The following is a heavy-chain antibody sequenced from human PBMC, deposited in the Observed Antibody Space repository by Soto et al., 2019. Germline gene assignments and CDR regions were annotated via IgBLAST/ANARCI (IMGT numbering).Heavy chain of an antibody. D-gene: IGHD3-10*01. Sequence: PSETLSLTCTVSGGSISSGGYYWSWIRQHPGKGLEWIGYIYYSGSTYYNPSLKSRVTISVDTSKNQFSLKLSSVTAADTAVYYFARGLLWFGELDYYGMDVWGQGTTVTVSS. CDR2: IYYSGST. J-gene: IGHJ6*02. CDR1: GGSISSGGYY. V-gene: IGHV4-31*03. CDR3: ARGLLWFGELDYYGMDV.